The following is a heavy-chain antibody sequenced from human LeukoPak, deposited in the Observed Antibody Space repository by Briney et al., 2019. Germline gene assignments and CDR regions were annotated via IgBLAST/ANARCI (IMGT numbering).Heavy chain of an antibody. J-gene: IGHJ3*02. CDR1: GFTVSSNY. CDR2: IYSGGST. Sequence: GGSLRLSCAASGFTVSSNYMSWVRQAPGKGLEWVSVIYSGGSTYYADSVKGRFTISRDNSKNTLYLQMNSLRAEDTAVYYCARAHSFPDAFDIWGQGTMVTVSS. D-gene: IGHD5-18*01. V-gene: IGHV3-53*01. CDR3: ARAHSFPDAFDI.